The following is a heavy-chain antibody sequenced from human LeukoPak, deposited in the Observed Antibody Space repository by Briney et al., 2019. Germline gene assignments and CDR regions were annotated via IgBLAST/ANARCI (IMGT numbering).Heavy chain of an antibody. J-gene: IGHJ4*02. CDR1: GYSSTSYC. CDR3: ARRYSSGWPITLFGY. CDR2: IYPGDSDT. V-gene: IGHV5-51*01. D-gene: IGHD6-19*01. Sequence: GETLKIPCKGSGYSSTSYCIGWVRQMPRNGLEWMGIIYPGDSDTRYSPYSQGQLTISADKSISTAYVQRSSLRASDTAMYYCARRYSSGWPITLFGYWGQGNLVTVSS.